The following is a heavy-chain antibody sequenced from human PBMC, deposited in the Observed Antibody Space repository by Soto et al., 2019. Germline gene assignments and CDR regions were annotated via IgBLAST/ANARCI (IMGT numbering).Heavy chain of an antibody. CDR3: VRNICYGSGITLWFDP. D-gene: IGHD3-10*01. Sequence: GDSLKISCLGSGYSFNNYWIGWVRQMPGKGLEWMGIMFPGDSDIRYSPSFQEQVTISADKSISTAYLQWRSLKASDTAMYYCVRNICYGSGITLWFDPWGQATQVTDSS. J-gene: IGHJ5*02. V-gene: IGHV5-51*01. CDR1: GYSFNNYW. CDR2: MFPGDSDI.